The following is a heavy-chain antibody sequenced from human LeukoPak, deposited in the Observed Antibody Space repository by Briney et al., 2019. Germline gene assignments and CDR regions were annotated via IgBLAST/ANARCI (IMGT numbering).Heavy chain of an antibody. Sequence: PGGCLRLSCAASGFSLSTYWTSWVRPAPGKGLEWVANIKQDGSEKYYVDSVKGRFTISRDNAKNSLYLQMNSLRAEETAVYYCARWLQLSYWGQGTLVTVSS. CDR3: ARWLQLSY. V-gene: IGHV3-7*01. CDR2: IKQDGSEK. J-gene: IGHJ4*02. CDR1: GFSLSTYW. D-gene: IGHD5-24*01.